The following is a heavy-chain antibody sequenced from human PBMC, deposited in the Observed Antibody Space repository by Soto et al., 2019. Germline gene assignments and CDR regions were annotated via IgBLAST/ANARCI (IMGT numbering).Heavy chain of an antibody. D-gene: IGHD5-18*01. CDR3: ARESLEGPIQLWLAGYFDY. CDR2: IYYSGST. CDR1: GGSISSGDYY. V-gene: IGHV4-30-4*01. Sequence: SETLSLTCTVSGGSISSGDYYWSWIRQPPGKGLEWIGYIYYSGSTYYNPSLKSRVTISVDTSKNQFSLKLSSVTAADTAVYYCARESLEGPIQLWLAGYFDYGGQGTLVTVSS. J-gene: IGHJ4*02.